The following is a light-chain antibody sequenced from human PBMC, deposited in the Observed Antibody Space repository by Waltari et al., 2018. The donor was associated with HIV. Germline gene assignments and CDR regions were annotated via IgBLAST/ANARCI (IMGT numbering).Light chain of an antibody. CDR2: EVT. CDR1: SSDLAAYHS. CDR3: SSYGDSLRVL. J-gene: IGLJ3*02. V-gene: IGLV2-8*01. Sequence: QSALTQPPSASGSLGQSVTITCTGSSSDLAAYHSVSWFQQHPRSAPKLLLYEVTRRPSTVSDRFSGSRSGSTAFLTVAGLQPDDEATYFCSSYGDSLRVLFGGGTNVTVL.